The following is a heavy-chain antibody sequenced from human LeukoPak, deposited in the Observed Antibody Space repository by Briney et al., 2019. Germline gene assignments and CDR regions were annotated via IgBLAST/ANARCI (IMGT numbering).Heavy chain of an antibody. CDR1: GGSIRSYY. D-gene: IGHD3-22*01. CDR2: IYYSGRT. J-gene: IGHJ4*02. CDR3: ARSRNSYDTSGYYSFDY. V-gene: IGHV4-59*01. Sequence: SETLSLTCTVSGGSIRSYYWSWIRQPPGKALEWIGFIYYSGRTNYNPSLRSRVTMLVDTSKNQVSLNLSSVTTADTAVYYCARSRNSYDTSGYYSFDYWGQGTLVAVSS.